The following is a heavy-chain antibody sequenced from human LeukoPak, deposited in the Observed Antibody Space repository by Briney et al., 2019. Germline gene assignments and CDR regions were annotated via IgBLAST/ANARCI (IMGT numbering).Heavy chain of an antibody. D-gene: IGHD3-3*01. CDR2: ISYDGSNK. J-gene: IGHJ6*03. V-gene: IGHV3-30*03. CDR1: GFTFSSYG. Sequence: GRSLRLSCAASGFTFSSYGMHWVRQAPGKGLEWVAVISYDGSNKYYADSVKGRFTISRDNSKNTLYLQMNSLRAEDTAVYYCARAKILPHNPFGVVINDYYYYMDVWGKGTTVTVSS. CDR3: ARAKILPHNPFGVVINDYYYYMDV.